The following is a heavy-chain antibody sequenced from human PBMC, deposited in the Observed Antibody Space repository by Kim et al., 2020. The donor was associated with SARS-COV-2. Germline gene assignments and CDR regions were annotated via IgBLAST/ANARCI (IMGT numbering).Heavy chain of an antibody. D-gene: IGHD2-2*01. CDR2: ISSSSGYT. V-gene: IGHV3-11*05. CDR1: GFTFSDYY. Sequence: GGSLRLSCAASGFTFSDYYMSWIRQAPGKGLEWVSYISSSSGYTNYADSVRGRFTISRDNAKNSLYLQMNSLRAEDTAVYYCARDRTRGEVFQLEAWFDDWGQGTLVTVSS. J-gene: IGHJ4*02. CDR3: ARDRTRGEVFQLEAWFDD.